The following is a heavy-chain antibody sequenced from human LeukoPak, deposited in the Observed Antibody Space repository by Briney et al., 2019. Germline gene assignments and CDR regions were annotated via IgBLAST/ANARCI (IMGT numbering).Heavy chain of an antibody. CDR1: GFTFSSYW. Sequence: GSLRLSCAASGFTFSSYWMSWVRQAPGKGLEWVANIKQDGSEKYYVDSVKGRFTISGDNAKNSLYLKMNSLRAEDTAVYYCARSRRTYCGGDCYPFDYWGQGTLVTVSS. V-gene: IGHV3-7*01. J-gene: IGHJ4*02. D-gene: IGHD2-21*02. CDR2: IKQDGSEK. CDR3: ARSRRTYCGGDCYPFDY.